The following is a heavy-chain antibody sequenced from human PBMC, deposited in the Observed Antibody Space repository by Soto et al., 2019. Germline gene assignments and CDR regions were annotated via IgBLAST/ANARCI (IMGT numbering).Heavy chain of an antibody. V-gene: IGHV5-51*01. CDR1: GYSFTSYW. J-gene: IGHJ4*02. CDR2: IYPGDSDT. Sequence: GESLKISCKGSGYSFTSYWIGWVRQMPGKGLEWMGIIYPGDSDTRYSPSFQGQVTISADKSISTAYLQWSSLKASDTAMYYCARLGYYYDSSGPQSYFDYWGQGTLVTVSS. D-gene: IGHD3-22*01. CDR3: ARLGYYYDSSGPQSYFDY.